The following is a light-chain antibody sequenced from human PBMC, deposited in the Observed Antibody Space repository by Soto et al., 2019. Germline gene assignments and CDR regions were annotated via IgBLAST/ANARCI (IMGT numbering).Light chain of an antibody. CDR3: QHYDDWPLT. Sequence: EIVMTQSPATLSVSPGEMATLSCRASQSVRGNLAGYQQKPGQSPRLLIFGASTRATGVPDMFSGSGSGAEFILTRSSLQSADFALYYCQHYDDWPLTFGLGTKVEVK. CDR2: GAS. J-gene: IGKJ1*01. CDR1: QSVRGN. V-gene: IGKV3-15*01.